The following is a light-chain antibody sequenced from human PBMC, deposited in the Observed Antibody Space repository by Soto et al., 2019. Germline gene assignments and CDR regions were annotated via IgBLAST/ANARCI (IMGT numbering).Light chain of an antibody. CDR1: QSVSSSY. V-gene: IGKV3-20*01. CDR2: DTS. J-gene: IGKJ1*01. Sequence: EIVLTQSPGTLSLSPGERATLSCRASQSVSSSYLAWYQQKPGQAPRLLIYDTSSRATGIPDRFSGRGSGTDFTLTISRLEPEDFAVNYCQQYQNSPPAFGQGTKVEIK. CDR3: QQYQNSPPA.